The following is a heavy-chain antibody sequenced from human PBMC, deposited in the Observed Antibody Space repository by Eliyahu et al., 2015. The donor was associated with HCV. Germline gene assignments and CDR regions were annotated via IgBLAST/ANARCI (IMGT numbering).Heavy chain of an antibody. V-gene: IGHV3-30*18. J-gene: IGHJ4*02. CDR2: ISYDGSNK. Sequence: TFSSYGMHWVRQAPGKGLEWVAVISYDGSNKYYADSVKGRFTISRDNSKNTLYLQMNSLRAEDTAVYYCAKDMFTMIVGDYWGQGTLVTVSS. D-gene: IGHD3-22*01. CDR3: AKDMFTMIVGDY. CDR1: TFSSYG.